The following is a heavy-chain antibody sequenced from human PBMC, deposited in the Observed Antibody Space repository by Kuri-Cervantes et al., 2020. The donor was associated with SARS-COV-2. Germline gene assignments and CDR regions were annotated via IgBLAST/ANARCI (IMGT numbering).Heavy chain of an antibody. CDR1: GFTFSSYS. V-gene: IGHV3-30*03. CDR3: ARGVGYYDFSNWFDP. Sequence: GGSLRLSCAASGFTFSSYSMNWVRQAPGKGLEWVAVISYDGSNKYYADSVKGRFTISRDNSKNTLYLQMNSLRAEDTAVYYCARGVGYYDFSNWFDPWGQGTLVTVSS. J-gene: IGHJ5*02. D-gene: IGHD3-3*01. CDR2: ISYDGSNK.